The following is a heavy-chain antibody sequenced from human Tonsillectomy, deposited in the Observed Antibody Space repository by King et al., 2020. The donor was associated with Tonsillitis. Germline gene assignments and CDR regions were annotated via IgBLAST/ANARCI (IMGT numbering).Heavy chain of an antibody. D-gene: IGHD1-26*01. CDR1: GASISSGGHY. Sequence: LQLQESGPGLVKPSQTLSLTCTVSGASISSGGHYWSWIRQSAGKEVEWLGRFYTSGSSNYNPSLNSRVTMLVDPSRNQVSLILSSVTAADTAVYYCAREISGSPSYGSAFDIWGQGTMVTVTP. V-gene: IGHV4-61*02. CDR3: AREISGSPSYGSAFDI. J-gene: IGHJ3*02. CDR2: FYTSGSS.